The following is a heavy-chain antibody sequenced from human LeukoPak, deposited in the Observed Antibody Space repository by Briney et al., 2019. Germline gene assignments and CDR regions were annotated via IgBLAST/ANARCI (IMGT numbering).Heavy chain of an antibody. CDR3: ARHGYSSHYYYGMDV. D-gene: IGHD5-18*01. CDR2: IYYSGSS. J-gene: IGHJ6*02. CDR1: GCSISSYY. Sequence: PSETLSLTCTVSGCSISSYYWSWIRQPPGKGLEGIGDIYYSGSSNVNLSLKSRVTMPVDTCKNQFSLKLSSVTGANPAVYYCARHGYSSHYYYGMDVWGQGTTVTVSS. V-gene: IGHV4-59*08.